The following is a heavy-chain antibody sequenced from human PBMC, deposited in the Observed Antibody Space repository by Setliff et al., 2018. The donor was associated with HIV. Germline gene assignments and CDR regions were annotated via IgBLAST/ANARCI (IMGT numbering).Heavy chain of an antibody. Sequence: GASVKVSCKVSGYTVTELSINWVRQMPGKGLEWMGRIDPSDSYINYGPSFQGHVTISADKSTNTAFLQWSSLKASDSAMYYCSRGIAVAGHDFANTPGDIWGQGTMVTVSS. V-gene: IGHV5-10-1*01. CDR2: IDPSDSYI. CDR1: GYTVTELS. CDR3: SRGIAVAGHDFANTPGDI. D-gene: IGHD6-19*01. J-gene: IGHJ3*02.